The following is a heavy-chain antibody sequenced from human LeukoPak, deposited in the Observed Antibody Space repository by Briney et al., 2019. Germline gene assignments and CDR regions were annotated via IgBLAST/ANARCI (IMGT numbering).Heavy chain of an antibody. CDR1: EFAFSTYN. V-gene: IGHV3-48*02. D-gene: IGHD6-19*01. CDR2: ISTGSSTT. Sequence: GGSLRLSCAASEFAFSTYNMNWVRQAPGKGLEWVSYISTGSSTTYYADSVKGRFTISRDNVENSLYLQMNSLRDEDTAVYYCARGEAVAGFLDYWGQGTLVTVSS. J-gene: IGHJ4*02. CDR3: ARGEAVAGFLDY.